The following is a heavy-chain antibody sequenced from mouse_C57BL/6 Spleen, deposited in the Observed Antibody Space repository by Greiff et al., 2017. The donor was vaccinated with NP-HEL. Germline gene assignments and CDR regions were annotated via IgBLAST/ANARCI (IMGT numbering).Heavy chain of an antibody. D-gene: IGHD4-1*02. CDR2: ISSGGSYT. J-gene: IGHJ4*01. CDR3: AQLGRDYYAMDY. Sequence: DVKLQESGGDLVKPGGSLKLSCAASGFTFSSYGMSWVRQTPDKRLEWVATISSGGSYTYYPDSVKGRFTISRDNAKNTLYLQMSSLKSEDTAMYYCAQLGRDYYAMDYWGQGTSVTVSS. V-gene: IGHV5-6*02. CDR1: GFTFSSYG.